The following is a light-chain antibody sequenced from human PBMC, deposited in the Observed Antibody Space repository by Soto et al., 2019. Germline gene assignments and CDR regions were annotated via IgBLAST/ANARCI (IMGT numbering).Light chain of an antibody. CDR1: QSISSG. CDR2: DAS. CDR3: QHYNSYPWT. J-gene: IGKJ1*01. Sequence: DIQMTQSPSTLSASLGDRVTITCRASQSISSGLAWYQQKPGKAPKVLIYDASSLESGVPSRFSGSGSGTEFTLTISSLQPGDFATYYCQHYNSYPWTFGQGTKVDIK. V-gene: IGKV1-5*01.